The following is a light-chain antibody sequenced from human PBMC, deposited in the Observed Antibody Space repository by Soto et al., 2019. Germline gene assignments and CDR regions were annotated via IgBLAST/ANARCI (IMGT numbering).Light chain of an antibody. CDR3: QHYNSYSEA. J-gene: IGKJ1*01. CDR1: QTISSW. V-gene: IGKV1-5*03. CDR2: KAS. Sequence: DIQMTQSPSTLSGSVGDRVTINCRASQTISSWLAWYQQKPGKAPKLLIDKASTLKRGVPSRFSGSGSGTEVTLTISSLQPDDFATYYCQHYNSYSEAFGQGTKVDIK.